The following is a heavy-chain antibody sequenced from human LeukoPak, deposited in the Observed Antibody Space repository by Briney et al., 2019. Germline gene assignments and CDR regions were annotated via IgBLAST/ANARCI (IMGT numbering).Heavy chain of an antibody. V-gene: IGHV3-30*04. CDR3: VRVMTTTRNFDY. CDR1: GFTFSSHP. CDR2: ISYDGKNK. J-gene: IGHJ4*02. Sequence: GGSLRLSCAASGFTFSSHPMYWVRQTPGKGLEWVALISYDGKNKYYGDSVNGRFTIYRDNTKNTLYLQMNSLRADDMGVYYCVRVMTTTRNFDYWGPGTLVTVSS. D-gene: IGHD1-1*01.